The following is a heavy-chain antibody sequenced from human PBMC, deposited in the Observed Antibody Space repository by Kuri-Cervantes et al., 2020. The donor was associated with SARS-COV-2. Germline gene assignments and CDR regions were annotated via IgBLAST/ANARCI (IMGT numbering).Heavy chain of an antibody. V-gene: IGHV3-53*01. CDR2: IYSGGST. Sequence: GESLKISCAAPGSTVSSNYMSWVRQAPGKGLEWVSVIYSGGSTYYADSVKGRFTISRDNSKNTLYLQMNSLRADDTAVYYCAKSAHNNGNDAFDVWGQGTMVTVSS. J-gene: IGHJ3*01. CDR1: GSTVSSNY. D-gene: IGHD1-1*01. CDR3: AKSAHNNGNDAFDV.